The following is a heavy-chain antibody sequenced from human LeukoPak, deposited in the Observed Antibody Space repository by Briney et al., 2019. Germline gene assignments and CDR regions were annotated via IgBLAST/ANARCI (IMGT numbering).Heavy chain of an antibody. CDR2: IKQDGSEK. Sequence: PGGSLRLSCAASGFTFSSYWMSWVRQAPGKGLEWVANIKQDGSEKYYVDSVKGRFTISRDNAKNSLYPQMNSLRAEDTAMYYCASLQMVRGVIIPSDYWGQGTLVTVSS. CDR3: ASLQMVRGVIIPSDY. D-gene: IGHD3-10*01. CDR1: GFTFSSYW. J-gene: IGHJ4*02. V-gene: IGHV3-7*01.